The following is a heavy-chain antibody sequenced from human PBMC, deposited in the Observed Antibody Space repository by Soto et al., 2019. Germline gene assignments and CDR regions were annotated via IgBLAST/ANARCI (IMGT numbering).Heavy chain of an antibody. CDR1: GFTFSSYS. V-gene: IGHV3-21*01. CDR3: ARDSMTTVPTGAFDI. Sequence: GGSLRLSCAASGFTFSSYSMNWVRQAPGKGLEWVSSISSSSSYIYYADSVKGRFTISRDNAKNSLYLQMNSLRAEDTAVYYCARDSMTTVPTGAFDIWGQGTMVTVSS. D-gene: IGHD4-17*01. CDR2: ISSSSSYI. J-gene: IGHJ3*02.